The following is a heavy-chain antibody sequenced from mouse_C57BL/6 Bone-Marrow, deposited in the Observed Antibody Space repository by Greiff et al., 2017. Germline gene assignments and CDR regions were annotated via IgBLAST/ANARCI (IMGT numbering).Heavy chain of an antibody. CDR1: GFNIKDDY. J-gene: IGHJ1*03. CDR2: IDPENGDT. Sequence: EVQLQQSGAELVRPGASVKLSCTASGFNIKDDYMHWVKQRPEQGLEWIGWIDPENGDTEYASKFQGKATITADTSSNTAYLQLSSLTSEDTAVYYCTTWPYGNLCWYFDVWGTGTTVTVSS. V-gene: IGHV14-4*01. CDR3: TTWPYGNLCWYFDV. D-gene: IGHD2-10*02.